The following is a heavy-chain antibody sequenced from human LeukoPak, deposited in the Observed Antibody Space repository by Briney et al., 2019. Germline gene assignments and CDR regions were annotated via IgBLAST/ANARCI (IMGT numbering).Heavy chain of an antibody. CDR2: IYYSRST. V-gene: IGHV4-31*02. J-gene: IGHJ5*02. CDR1: GGSISSGGYY. Sequence: SQTLSLTCTVSGGSISSGGYYWSWIRQHPGKGLEWIGYIYYSRSTYYNPSLKSRVTISVDTSKNQFSLKLSSVTAADTAVYYCARSFTIFGVVGNWFDPWGQGTLVTVSS. D-gene: IGHD3-3*01. CDR3: ARSFTIFGVVGNWFDP.